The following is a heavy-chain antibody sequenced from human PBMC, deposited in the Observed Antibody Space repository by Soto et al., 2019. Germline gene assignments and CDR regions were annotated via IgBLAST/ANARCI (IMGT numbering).Heavy chain of an antibody. V-gene: IGHV1-69*04. J-gene: IGHJ5*02. CDR3: ARGVHSSSWYWFDP. Sequence: ASVKVSCKASGGTFSSYAISWVRQAPGQGLEWMGRIIPILGIANYAQKFQGRVTITADKSTSTAYMELSSLRSEDTAVYYCARGVHSSSWYWFDPWGQGTLVTVSS. CDR2: IIPILGIA. CDR1: GGTFSSYA. D-gene: IGHD6-13*01.